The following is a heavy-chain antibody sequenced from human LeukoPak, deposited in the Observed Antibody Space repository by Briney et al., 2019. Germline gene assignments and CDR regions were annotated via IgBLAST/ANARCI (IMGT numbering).Heavy chain of an antibody. CDR1: GYTFTSFD. CDR2: MNPNSGNT. J-gene: IGHJ4*02. Sequence: ASVKVSCKASGYTFTSFDINWVRQATGQGLEWMGWMNPNSGNTGYAQKFQGRVTITRNTSISTAYLELSSLRSEDTAVYYCARTQSLRDSFYGYWGQGILVTVSS. CDR3: ARTQSLRDSFYGY. D-gene: IGHD3-9*01. V-gene: IGHV1-8*03.